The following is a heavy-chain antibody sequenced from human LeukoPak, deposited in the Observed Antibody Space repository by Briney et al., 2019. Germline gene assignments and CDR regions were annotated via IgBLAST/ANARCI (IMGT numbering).Heavy chain of an antibody. J-gene: IGHJ4*02. V-gene: IGHV4-4*02. CDR1: GFTFSSYW. CDR2: IYHSGRT. D-gene: IGHD3-22*01. Sequence: GSLRLSCAASGFTFSSYWMSWVRQPPGKGLEWIGEIYHSGRTNYTPSLKSRVTISVDKSKNQLSLKLSSVTAADTAVYYCARDNYDNSGYYFDYWGQGTLVTVSS. CDR3: ARDNYDNSGYYFDY.